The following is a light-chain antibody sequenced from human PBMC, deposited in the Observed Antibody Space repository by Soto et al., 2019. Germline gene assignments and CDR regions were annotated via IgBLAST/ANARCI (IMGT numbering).Light chain of an antibody. J-gene: IGKJ2*01. CDR1: QSVSTN. Sequence: DTVLTQSPATLSVSPGERATLTCRASQSVSTNLAWFQQKPGQAPRLLISGASTRATGVPARFSGSGSGTELTLTIIRLEPEDSAVYYCHQYGNTPYTFGQGTRLEIK. CDR2: GAS. CDR3: HQYGNTPYT. V-gene: IGKV3-15*01.